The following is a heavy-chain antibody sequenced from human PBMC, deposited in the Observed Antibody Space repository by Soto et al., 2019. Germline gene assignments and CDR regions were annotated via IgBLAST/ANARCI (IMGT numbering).Heavy chain of an antibody. CDR3: AKTTDGWFSAFEI. V-gene: IGHV3-23*01. D-gene: IGHD6-19*01. Sequence: EVQLLESGGGLVQPGGSLRLSCAASGFVFSSYAMSWVRQAPGKGLEWVSAISGSGTTAYYADSVKGRFIFSRDNPKNTMYLQMNSLRAEDTGVYFCAKTTDGWFSAFEIWGQGTVVTVSS. CDR1: GFVFSSYA. CDR2: ISGSGTTA. J-gene: IGHJ3*02.